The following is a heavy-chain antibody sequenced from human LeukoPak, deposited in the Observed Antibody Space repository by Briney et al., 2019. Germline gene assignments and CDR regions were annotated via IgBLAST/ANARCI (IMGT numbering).Heavy chain of an antibody. V-gene: IGHV4-4*02. CDR1: GGSISSSNW. CDR3: ARSTYCGGDCYWSTNNWFDP. J-gene: IGHJ5*02. CDR2: IYHSGST. Sequence: SETLSLTCPVSGGSISSSNWWSWVRQPPGKGLEWIGEIYHSGSTNYNPSLKSRVTISVDKPKNQFSLKLSSVTAADTAVYYCARSTYCGGDCYWSTNNWFDPWGQGTLVTVSS. D-gene: IGHD2-21*02.